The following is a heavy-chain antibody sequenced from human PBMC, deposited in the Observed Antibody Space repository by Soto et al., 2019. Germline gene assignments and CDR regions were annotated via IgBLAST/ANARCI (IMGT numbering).Heavy chain of an antibody. CDR2: IWYDGSNK. V-gene: IGHV3-33*01. D-gene: IGHD2-2*02. J-gene: IGHJ6*02. CDR3: ARDRCFLGTSCYTGYYGMDV. Sequence: PGGSLRLSCAASGFTFSSYGMHWVRQAPGKGLEWVAVIWYDGSNKYYADSVKGRFTISRDNSKNTLYLQMNSLRAEDTAVYYCARDRCFLGTSCYTGYYGMDVWGQGTTVTVSS. CDR1: GFTFSSYG.